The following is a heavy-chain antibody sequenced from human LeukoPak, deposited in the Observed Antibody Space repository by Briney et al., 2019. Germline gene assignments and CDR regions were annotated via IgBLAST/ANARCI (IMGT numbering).Heavy chain of an antibody. D-gene: IGHD2-21*02. CDR1: GFTFSDSA. V-gene: IGHV3-73*01. J-gene: IGHJ4*02. CDR2: IRSKTNGYAT. Sequence: GGSLRLSCAASGFTFSDSAIHWVRQASGKGLEWVGRIRSKTNGYATAYAASVKGRFTISRDDSKKTAYLQMNSLKTEDTAVYYCTSSVTGTVDYWGQGTLVTVSS. CDR3: TSSVTGTVDY.